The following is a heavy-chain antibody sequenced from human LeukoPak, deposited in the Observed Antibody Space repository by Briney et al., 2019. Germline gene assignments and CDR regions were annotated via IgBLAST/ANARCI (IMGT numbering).Heavy chain of an antibody. CDR1: GLTFSSYG. Sequence: PGGSLRLSCAASGLTFSSYGMHWVRQAPGKGLEWVAVISYDGSNKYYADSVKGRFTISRDNSKNTLYLQMNSLRAEDTAVYYCVKDLVNCSGGSCYYSLGYWGQGTLVTVSS. CDR3: VKDLVNCSGGSCYYSLGY. J-gene: IGHJ4*02. V-gene: IGHV3-30*18. CDR2: ISYDGSNK. D-gene: IGHD2-15*01.